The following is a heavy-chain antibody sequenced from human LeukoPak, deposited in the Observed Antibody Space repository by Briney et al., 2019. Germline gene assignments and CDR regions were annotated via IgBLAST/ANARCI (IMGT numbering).Heavy chain of an antibody. Sequence: PGGSLRLSCAASGFTFSTNYMSWVRQAPGKGLEWVSVIYSGGSPYYADSVKGRFTISRDNFKNTLYLQMNSLRAEDTAVYYCARDLNYYDSSGYGHWGQGTLVTASS. CDR2: IYSGGSP. V-gene: IGHV3-53*01. CDR1: GFTFSTNY. J-gene: IGHJ4*02. CDR3: ARDLNYYDSSGYGH. D-gene: IGHD3-22*01.